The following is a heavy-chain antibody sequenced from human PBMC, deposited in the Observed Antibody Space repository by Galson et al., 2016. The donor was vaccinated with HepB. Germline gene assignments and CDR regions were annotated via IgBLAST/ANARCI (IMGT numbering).Heavy chain of an antibody. CDR2: IKSKIDGGTA. CDR1: GFTFTNAW. V-gene: IGHV3-15*07. J-gene: IGHJ4*02. CDR3: TTVLSTASMSGWYDWGFDS. D-gene: IGHD6-19*01. Sequence: SLRLSCAASGFTFTNAWMNWVRQAPGKGLEWVGHIKSKIDGGTADYAAPVKGRFTISGDDSKNTLYLQMTGLKTEDTAVYYCTTVLSTASMSGWYDWGFDSWGQGTLVTVSS.